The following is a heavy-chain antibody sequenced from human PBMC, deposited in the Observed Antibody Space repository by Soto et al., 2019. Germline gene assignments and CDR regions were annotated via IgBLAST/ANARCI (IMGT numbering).Heavy chain of an antibody. CDR2: VSHDGRNT. J-gene: IGHJ4*02. CDR1: GFTFSDYA. CDR3: AKGGRQWLVTSDFNY. V-gene: IGHV3-30*18. D-gene: IGHD6-19*01. Sequence: VQLVESGGGVVQPGRSLRLSCAASGFTFSDYAMHWVRQAPGKGLEWVAVVSHDGRNTHYADSVKGRFTISRDSSKTTVSLEMTSLRAEDTAVYSCAKGGRQWLVTSDFNYWGQGALVTVSS.